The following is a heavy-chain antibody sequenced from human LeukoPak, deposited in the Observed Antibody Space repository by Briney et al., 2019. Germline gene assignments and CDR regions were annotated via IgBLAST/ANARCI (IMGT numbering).Heavy chain of an antibody. J-gene: IGHJ4*02. D-gene: IGHD3-22*01. CDR2: IYYSGST. CDR1: GGSISSYY. CDR3: ARVALPTYYYDSSGYYYDY. Sequence: SETLSLTCTISGGSISSYYWSWIRQPPGKGLEWIGYIYYSGSTNYNPSLKSRVTISVDTSKNQFSLKLSSVTAADTAVYYCARVALPTYYYDSSGYYYDYWGQGTLVTVSS. V-gene: IGHV4-59*01.